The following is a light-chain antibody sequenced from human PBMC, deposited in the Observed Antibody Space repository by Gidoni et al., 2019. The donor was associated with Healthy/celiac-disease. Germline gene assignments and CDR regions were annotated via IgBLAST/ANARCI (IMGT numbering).Light chain of an antibody. J-gene: IGKJ2*02. CDR3: QQYGSSPRT. CDR2: DAS. CDR1: QSVSSSY. Sequence: DIALSLSPATLSLSPGERASLSCAASQSVSSSYLAWYQQKPGLAPRLLIYDASSRATGIPDRFSGSGSGTDFTLTISRLEPEEFAVYYCQQYGSSPRTFGQGTKLEIK. V-gene: IGKV3D-20*01.